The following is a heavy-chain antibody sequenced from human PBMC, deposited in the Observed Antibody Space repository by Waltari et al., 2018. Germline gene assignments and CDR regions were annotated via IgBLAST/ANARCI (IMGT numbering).Heavy chain of an antibody. J-gene: IGHJ3*02. D-gene: IGHD2-21*02. CDR3: AREELGNDCFDI. CDR1: GGSISSGAYY. CDR2: TYTSGSI. Sequence: QVQLQESGPGLVKPSQPLSLTCTVSGGSISSGAYYWTCVRQPAGKGLEWIGRTYTSGSINYNPSLESRVAISIDMSKNQFSLKLNSVTAADSAVYYCAREELGNDCFDIWGQGTMVTVSS. V-gene: IGHV4-61*02.